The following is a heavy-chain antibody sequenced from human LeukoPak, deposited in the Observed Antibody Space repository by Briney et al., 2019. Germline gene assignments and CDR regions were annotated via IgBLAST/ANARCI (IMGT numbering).Heavy chain of an antibody. CDR3: ASTTRTVTGLYYYYYMDV. Sequence: PSETLSLTCTVSGGSISSYYWSWIRQPPGKGLEWIGYIYTSGSTNYNPSLKSRVTISVDTSKNQFSLKLSSVTAADTAVYYCASTTRTVTGLYYYYYMDVWGKGTTVTVSS. J-gene: IGHJ6*03. V-gene: IGHV4-4*09. CDR1: GGSISSYY. CDR2: IYTSGST. D-gene: IGHD4-11*01.